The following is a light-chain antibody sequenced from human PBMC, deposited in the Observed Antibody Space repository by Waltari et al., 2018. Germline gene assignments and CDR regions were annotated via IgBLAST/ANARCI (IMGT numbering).Light chain of an antibody. CDR3: HQRSTWPWT. V-gene: IGKV3-11*01. CDR2: DVC. J-gene: IGKJ1*01. CDR1: QSVSTF. Sequence: EIVLTQSPATLSLSPGERATLSCRASQSVSTFLSWYQQNPGQSPRLLIYDVCNSATGTPARFSGSGSGTDFTLTISTLEPEDFAVYYCHQRSTWPWTLGQGTKVEIK.